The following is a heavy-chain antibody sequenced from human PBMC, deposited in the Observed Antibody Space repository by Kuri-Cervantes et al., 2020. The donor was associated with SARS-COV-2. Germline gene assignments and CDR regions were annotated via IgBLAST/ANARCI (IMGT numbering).Heavy chain of an antibody. D-gene: IGHD6-6*01. J-gene: IGHJ3*02. CDR1: GYSISSGYY. Sequence: ESLKISCAVSGYSISSGYYWGWIRQPPGKGLEWIAIIYHNGGTYYSPSLKSRVTISLDTSKNQFSLKLSSVTAADTAVYYCARRGAGSSSAAFDIWGLGTMVTVSS. CDR2: IYHNGGT. V-gene: IGHV4-38-2*01. CDR3: ARRGAGSSSAAFDI.